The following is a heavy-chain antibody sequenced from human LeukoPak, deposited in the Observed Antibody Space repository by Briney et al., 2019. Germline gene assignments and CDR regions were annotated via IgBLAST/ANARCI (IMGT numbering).Heavy chain of an antibody. V-gene: IGHV4-59*11. D-gene: IGHD3-10*01. CDR1: GDSMRNHY. J-gene: IGHJ5*02. CDR2: ISYTGGT. CDR3: ARGRVSSDYGSVWFDP. Sequence: SETLSLTCTVSGDSMRNHYGSWIRQTRGKGLEWIGHISYTGGTKYNPSLKSRVTISVDTSKNQFSLKLSSVTAADTAVYYCARGRVSSDYGSVWFDPWGQGTLVTVSS.